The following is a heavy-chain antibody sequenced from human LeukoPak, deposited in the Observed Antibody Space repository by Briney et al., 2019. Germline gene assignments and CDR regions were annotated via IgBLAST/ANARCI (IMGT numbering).Heavy chain of an antibody. J-gene: IGHJ4*02. V-gene: IGHV3-30*04. Sequence: GGSLRLSCAASGFTFSSYAMHWVRQAPGKGLEWVAVISYDGSNKYYADSVKGRFTISRDNSKNTLYLQMNSLRSDDTAVYYCAGDGVTMVRGVIIYGGFDYWGQGTLVTVSS. D-gene: IGHD3-10*01. CDR2: ISYDGSNK. CDR3: AGDGVTMVRGVIIYGGFDY. CDR1: GFTFSSYA.